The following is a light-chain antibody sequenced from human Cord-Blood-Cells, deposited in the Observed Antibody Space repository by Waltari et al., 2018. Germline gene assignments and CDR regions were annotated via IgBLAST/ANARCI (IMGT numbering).Light chain of an antibody. Sequence: QAVLTQPASLSASPGASASLTCTLRSGINVGTYRIYWYQQKPGSPPQYLLRYKSDSDKQQGSGVPRRFSGSKYASANAGILLISGLQSEDEADYYCMIWHSSAVVFGGGTKLTVL. CDR1: SGINVGTYR. CDR2: YKSDSDK. CDR3: MIWHSSAVV. J-gene: IGLJ2*01. V-gene: IGLV5-45*01.